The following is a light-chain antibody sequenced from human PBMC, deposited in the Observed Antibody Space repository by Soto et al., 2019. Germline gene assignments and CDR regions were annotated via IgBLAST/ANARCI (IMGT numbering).Light chain of an antibody. CDR3: QQYDSYST. Sequence: DIQITQSPSTLSASVGDSVTITCRASQSVGRWLAWYQQKPGKAPEVLIYKASTLQYGVPSRFSGSGSGTEFTLTISSLQPDDFATYYCQQYDSYSTFGQGTKV. V-gene: IGKV1-5*03. J-gene: IGKJ1*01. CDR1: QSVGRW. CDR2: KAS.